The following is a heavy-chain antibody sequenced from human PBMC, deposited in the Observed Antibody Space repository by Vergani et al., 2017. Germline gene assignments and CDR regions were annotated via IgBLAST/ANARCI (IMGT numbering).Heavy chain of an antibody. J-gene: IGHJ6*03. CDR1: GFSFSSHA. Sequence: QVQLAESGGGRVQPGRSLRLSCAASGFSFSSHAIHWVRQAPGKGLEWVAVISNDGSKKYIADSVKGRFTISRDNSKKTLDLQMNSLRTQDTAVYYCAKAGSVTSGSLQYNFYMDVWGKGTTVTVS. CDR3: AKAGSVTSGSLQYNFYMDV. CDR2: ISNDGSKK. V-gene: IGHV3-30*18. D-gene: IGHD3-10*01.